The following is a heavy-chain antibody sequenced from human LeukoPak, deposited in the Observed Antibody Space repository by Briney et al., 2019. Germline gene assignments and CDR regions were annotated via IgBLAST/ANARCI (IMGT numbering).Heavy chain of an antibody. D-gene: IGHD3-10*01. V-gene: IGHV3-74*01. J-gene: IGHJ4*02. CDR1: GFTFSSYW. Sequence: GGSLRLSCAASGFTFSSYWMHWVRQAPGKGLVWVSRINSDGSSTSYADSVKGRFTISRDNSKNTLYLQMNSLRAEDTAVYYCAKETGLLWFGELLALDYWGQGTLVTVSS. CDR3: AKETGLLWFGELLALDY. CDR2: INSDGSST.